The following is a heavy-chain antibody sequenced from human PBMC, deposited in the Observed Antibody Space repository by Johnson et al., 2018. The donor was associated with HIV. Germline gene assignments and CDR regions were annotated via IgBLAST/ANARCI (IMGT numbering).Heavy chain of an antibody. CDR3: AKDSMGFNWNQFEAFDI. V-gene: IGHV3-33*06. CDR1: GFTFSNFG. J-gene: IGHJ3*02. Sequence: VQLVESGGGVVQPGRSLRLSCATSGFTFSNFGMHWVRQAPGKGLEWVAVIWYDGSNKYYADSVKGRFTISRDNSKNTLYLQMHSLRAEDTAVYYCAKDSMGFNWNQFEAFDIWGQGTMVTVSS. D-gene: IGHD1-20*01. CDR2: IWYDGSNK.